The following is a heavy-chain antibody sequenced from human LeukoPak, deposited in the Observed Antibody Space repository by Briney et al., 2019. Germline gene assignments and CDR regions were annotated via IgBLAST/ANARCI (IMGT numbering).Heavy chain of an antibody. CDR3: AKSLVRWAFDY. Sequence: GGSLRLSCVASGFTFSNYDMSWVRQAPWKGPEWVSSVTSEGAATEYADSVKGRFTISRDNSKNTLYLQMNSLRAEDTALYYCAKSLVRWAFDYWGQGTLVTVSS. V-gene: IGHV3-23*01. CDR1: GFTFSNYD. J-gene: IGHJ4*02. CDR2: VTSEGAAT. D-gene: IGHD4-23*01.